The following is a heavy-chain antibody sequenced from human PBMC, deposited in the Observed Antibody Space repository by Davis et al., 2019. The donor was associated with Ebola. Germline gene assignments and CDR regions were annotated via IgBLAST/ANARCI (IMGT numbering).Heavy chain of an antibody. CDR3: ARAREAHSYYYGMDV. Sequence: AASVKVSCKASGYTFTTYGITWVRQAPGQGLEWMGIINPSGGSTSYAQKFQGRVTMTRDTSTSTVYMELSSLRSEDTAVYYCARAREAHSYYYGMDVWGQGTTVTVSS. CDR2: INPSGGST. D-gene: IGHD6-6*01. CDR1: GYTFTTYG. J-gene: IGHJ6*02. V-gene: IGHV1-46*01.